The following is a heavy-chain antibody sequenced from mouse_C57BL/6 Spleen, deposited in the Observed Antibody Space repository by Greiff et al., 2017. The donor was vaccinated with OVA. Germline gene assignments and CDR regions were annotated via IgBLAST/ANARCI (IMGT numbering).Heavy chain of an antibody. CDR1: GYTFTSYW. V-gene: IGHV1-50*01. Sequence: VQLQQPGAELVKPGASVKLSCKASGYTFTSYWMQWVKQRPGQGLEWIGEIDPSDSYTNYNQKFKGKATLTVDTSSSTAYMQLSSLTSEDSAVYYCARSGTGTGYFDVWGTGTTVTVSS. J-gene: IGHJ1*03. D-gene: IGHD4-1*01. CDR3: ARSGTGTGYFDV. CDR2: IDPSDSYT.